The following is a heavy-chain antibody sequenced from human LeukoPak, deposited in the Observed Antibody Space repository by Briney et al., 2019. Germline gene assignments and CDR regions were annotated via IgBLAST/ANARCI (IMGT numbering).Heavy chain of an antibody. D-gene: IGHD3-22*01. CDR3: AKGPDRSGLYSLDY. V-gene: IGHV3-30*18. CDR2: ISYDENDK. Sequence: PGGSLRLSCAASKFTFAAYDMHGVRQAPGKGLEWVAVISYDENDKYYADSVKGRFTISRDNAKNTLYLQMNSLRSEDTAVYYCAKGPDRSGLYSLDYWGQGTLVTVSS. CDR1: KFTFAAYD. J-gene: IGHJ4*02.